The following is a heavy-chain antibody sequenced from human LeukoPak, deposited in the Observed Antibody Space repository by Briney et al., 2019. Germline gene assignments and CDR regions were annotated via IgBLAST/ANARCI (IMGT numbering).Heavy chain of an antibody. CDR3: AGDRNSDWYSPLDY. J-gene: IGHJ4*02. Sequence: GGSLRLSCVASGFTFTKCAMSWIHQAPGKGLEWVAIITATGDTAYYADSVKGRFTISRDNSRNTVYMQMDSLRAEDTAIYYCAGDRNSDWYSPLDYWGQGSQVTVSP. CDR2: ITATGDTA. V-gene: IGHV3-23*01. CDR1: GFTFTKCA. D-gene: IGHD6-19*01.